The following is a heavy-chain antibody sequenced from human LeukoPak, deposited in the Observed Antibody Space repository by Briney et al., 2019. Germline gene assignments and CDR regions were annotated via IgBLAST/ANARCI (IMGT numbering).Heavy chain of an antibody. J-gene: IGHJ4*02. Sequence: GGSLRLSCAASGFTFSTYAMSWVRQAPGKGLEWVSAISGSGGTTYNADSVKGRFIISRDNSKSTLYLQMNSLRAEDTAVYYCARDFVGAKDYWGQGTLVTVSS. CDR1: GFTFSTYA. CDR3: ARDFVGAKDY. CDR2: ISGSGGTT. V-gene: IGHV3-23*01. D-gene: IGHD1-26*01.